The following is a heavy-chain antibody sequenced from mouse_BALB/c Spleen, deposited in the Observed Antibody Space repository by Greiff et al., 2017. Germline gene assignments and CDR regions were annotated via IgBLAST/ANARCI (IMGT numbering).Heavy chain of an antibody. CDR1: GYTFTSYW. CDR2: INPSTGYT. D-gene: IGHD1-1*01. Sequence: VQLQQSGAELAKPGASVKMSCKASGYTFTSYWMHWVKQRPGQGLEWIGYINPSTGYTEYNQKFKDKATLTADKSSSTAYMQLSSLTSEDSAVYYCARDLITTVTGNAMDYWGQGTSFTVSS. CDR3: ARDLITTVTGNAMDY. J-gene: IGHJ4*01. V-gene: IGHV1-7*01.